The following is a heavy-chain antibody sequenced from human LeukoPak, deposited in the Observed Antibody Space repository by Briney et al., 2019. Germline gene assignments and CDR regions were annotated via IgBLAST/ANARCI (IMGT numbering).Heavy chain of an antibody. Sequence: SETLSLTCSVSGGSINNYYWSWIRQPAGKGLEWIGRIYTSGNTNYSPPFKSRATMSVDMSKNQFSLKLSSVTAADTAVYYCATCSGGSCYWGQGTLVTVSS. CDR3: ATCSGGSCY. V-gene: IGHV4-4*07. CDR1: GGSINNYY. J-gene: IGHJ4*02. D-gene: IGHD2-15*01. CDR2: IYTSGNT.